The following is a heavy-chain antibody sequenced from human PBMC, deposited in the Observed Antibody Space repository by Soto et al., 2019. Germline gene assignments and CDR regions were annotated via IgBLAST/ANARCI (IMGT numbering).Heavy chain of an antibody. CDR3: ARRSLLGVDSPYYYDSSGAFWFDP. CDR2: IYYSGST. Sequence: QLQLQESGPGLVKPSETLSLTCTVSGGSISSSSYYWGWIRQPPGKGLEWIGSIYYSGSTYYNPSLKSRVTISVDTSKNQFSLKLSSVTAADTAVYYCARRSLLGVDSPYYYDSSGAFWFDPWGQGTLVTVSS. V-gene: IGHV4-39*01. CDR1: GGSISSSSYY. J-gene: IGHJ5*02. D-gene: IGHD3-22*01.